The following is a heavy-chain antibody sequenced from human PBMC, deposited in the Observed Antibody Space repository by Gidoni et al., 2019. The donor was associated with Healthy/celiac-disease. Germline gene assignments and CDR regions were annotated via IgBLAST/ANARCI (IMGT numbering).Heavy chain of an antibody. J-gene: IGHJ4*02. D-gene: IGHD3-10*01. CDR3: ARAPITGSGSLLGYDY. CDR2: IKQDGSEK. V-gene: IGHV3-7*01. Sequence: EVQLVESGGGLVQPGGSLRLSCAASGFTFSSYWMSWVRQAPGKGLEWVANIKQDGSEKYYVDSVKGRFTISRDNAKNSLYLQMNSLRAEDTAVYYCARAPITGSGSLLGYDYWGQGTLVTVSS. CDR1: GFTFSSYW.